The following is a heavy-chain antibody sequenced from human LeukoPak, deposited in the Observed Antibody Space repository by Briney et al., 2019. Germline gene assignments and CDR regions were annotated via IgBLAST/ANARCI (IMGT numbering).Heavy chain of an antibody. Sequence: PSETLSLTCTVSGGSISSSSYYRGWIRQPPGKGLEWIGSIYYSGSTYYNPSLKSRVTISVDTSKNQFSLKLSSVTAADTAVYYCARGYVDSYGNELLDYWGQGTLVTVSS. CDR3: ARGYVDSYGNELLDY. J-gene: IGHJ4*02. D-gene: IGHD5-18*01. CDR2: IYYSGST. V-gene: IGHV4-39*07. CDR1: GGSISSSSYY.